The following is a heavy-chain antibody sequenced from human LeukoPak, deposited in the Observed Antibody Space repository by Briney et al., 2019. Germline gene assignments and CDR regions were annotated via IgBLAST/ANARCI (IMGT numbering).Heavy chain of an antibody. CDR3: ARDRGTYYYDSSGYDFDY. V-gene: IGHV1-8*01. D-gene: IGHD3-22*01. J-gene: IGHJ4*02. CDR2: MNPNSGNT. Sequence: ASVKVSCKASGYTFTSYDINWVRQATGQGLEGMGWMNPNSGNTGYAQKFQGRVTMTRNTAISTAYMELSSLRSEDTAVYYCARDRGTYYYDSSGYDFDYWGQGTLVTVSS. CDR1: GYTFTSYD.